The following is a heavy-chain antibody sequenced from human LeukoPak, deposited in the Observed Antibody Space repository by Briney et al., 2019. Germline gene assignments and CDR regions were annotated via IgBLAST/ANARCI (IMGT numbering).Heavy chain of an antibody. CDR3: ARDLYAGIVVVPAAMLDY. CDR1: GYTLTELS. D-gene: IGHD2-2*01. V-gene: IGHV1-24*01. CDR2: FDPEDGET. Sequence: ASVKVSCKVSGYTLTELSMHWVRQAPGKGLEWMGGFDPEDGETIYAQKFQGRVTMTRDTSTSTVYMELSSLRSEDTAVYYCARDLYAGIVVVPAAMLDYWGQGTLVTVSS. J-gene: IGHJ4*02.